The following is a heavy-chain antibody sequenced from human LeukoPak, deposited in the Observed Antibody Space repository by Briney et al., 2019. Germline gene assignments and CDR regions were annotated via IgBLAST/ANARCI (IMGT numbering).Heavy chain of an antibody. CDR3: ARSNQADDY. Sequence: GGSLRLSCAVSGFTFSDYYMSWIRQAPGKGLVWVARINPGGSSITYADSVKGRFTISRDNAKNTLYLQMDSLRAEDTGVYYCARSNQADDYWGQGNLVTVSS. CDR1: GFTFSDYY. D-gene: IGHD1-14*01. CDR2: INPGGSSI. J-gene: IGHJ4*02. V-gene: IGHV3-74*01.